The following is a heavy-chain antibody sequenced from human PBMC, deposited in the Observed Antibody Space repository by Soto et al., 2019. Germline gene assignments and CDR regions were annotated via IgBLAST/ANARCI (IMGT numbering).Heavy chain of an antibody. V-gene: IGHV4-59*08. CDR3: ARHYGGNSNVEFDY. Sequence: QVQLQESGPGLVKPSETLSLTCTVSGGSISSYYWSWIRQPPGKGLEWIGYIYYSGSTNYNPSLKSRLTISVDTSKNQFSLKLSSVTAADTAVYYCARHYGGNSNVEFDYWGQGTLVTVSS. CDR2: IYYSGST. D-gene: IGHD2-21*02. J-gene: IGHJ4*02. CDR1: GGSISSYY.